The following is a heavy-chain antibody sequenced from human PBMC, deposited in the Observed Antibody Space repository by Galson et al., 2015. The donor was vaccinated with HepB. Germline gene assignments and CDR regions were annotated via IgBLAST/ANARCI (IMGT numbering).Heavy chain of an antibody. D-gene: IGHD1-26*01. CDR3: ATYADGVGATHFDH. CDR2: FDPEDGET. CDR1: GYTLTELS. Sequence: SVKVSCKVSGYTLTELSMHWVRQAPGKGLEWMGGFDPEDGETIYAQKFQGRVTMTEDTSTDTAYMELSSLRSEDTAVYYCATYADGVGATHFDHWGQGTLVTVSS. J-gene: IGHJ4*02. V-gene: IGHV1-24*01.